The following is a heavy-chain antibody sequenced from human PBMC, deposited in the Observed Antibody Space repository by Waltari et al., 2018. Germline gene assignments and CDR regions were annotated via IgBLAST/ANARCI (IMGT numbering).Heavy chain of an antibody. J-gene: IGHJ4*01. D-gene: IGHD1-7*01. V-gene: IGHV3-7*01. CDR2: IKPDGIEK. CDR3: ARHINYARDY. Sequence: EVQLVESGGGLVQPGGSLKLSCAASGFSFSNAGMCWVGQAPGKGLGWVARIKPDGIEKTYVGSVKGRLTISRDNDENSLYLQMNSLRDEDTGVYYCARHINYARDYWGHGTLVTVSS. CDR1: GFSFSNAG.